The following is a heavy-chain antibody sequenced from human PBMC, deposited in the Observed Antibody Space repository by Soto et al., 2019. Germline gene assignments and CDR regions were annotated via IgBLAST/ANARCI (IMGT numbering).Heavy chain of an antibody. CDR2: IYYSGST. V-gene: IGHV4-39*01. CDR3: ASMDRKATYYDFWSGLTGWFDP. CDR1: GGSISSSSYY. Sequence: SETLSLRYTVSGGSISSSSYYWGWIRQPPGKGLEWIGSIYYSGSTYYNPSLKSRVTISVDTSKNQFSLKLSSVTAADTAVYYCASMDRKATYYDFWSGLTGWFDPWGQGTLVTVSS. D-gene: IGHD3-3*01. J-gene: IGHJ5*02.